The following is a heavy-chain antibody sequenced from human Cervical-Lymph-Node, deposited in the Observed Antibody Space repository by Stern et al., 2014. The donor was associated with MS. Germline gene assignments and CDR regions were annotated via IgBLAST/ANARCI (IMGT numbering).Heavy chain of an antibody. Sequence: DQLVESGGGMVQPGRSLRLSCAASGFTFSSYGMHWVRQAPGKGLEWVAAIWNDGRNKYYVDSVKGRFTISRENSKNTLYLQMDSLRAEDTAMYYCARDGGEYYDFWSGYWSMEYWGQGTQVTVSS. J-gene: IGHJ4*02. D-gene: IGHD3-3*01. V-gene: IGHV3-33*01. CDR1: GFTFSSYG. CDR3: ARDGGEYYDFWSGYWSMEY. CDR2: IWNDGRNK.